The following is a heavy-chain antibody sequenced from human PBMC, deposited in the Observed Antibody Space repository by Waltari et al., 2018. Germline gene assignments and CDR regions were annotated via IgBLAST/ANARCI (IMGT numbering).Heavy chain of an antibody. Sequence: EVQLVESGGGLVQPGGSLSLSCAASGFTFSSYSMNWVRQAPGKGLEWVSYISSSSSTIYYADSVKGRFTISRDNAKNSLYLQMNSLRAEDTAVYYCARGLRYYYYMDVWGKGTTVTVSS. J-gene: IGHJ6*03. CDR3: ARGLRYYYYMDV. D-gene: IGHD5-12*01. CDR2: ISSSSSTI. CDR1: GFTFSSYS. V-gene: IGHV3-48*04.